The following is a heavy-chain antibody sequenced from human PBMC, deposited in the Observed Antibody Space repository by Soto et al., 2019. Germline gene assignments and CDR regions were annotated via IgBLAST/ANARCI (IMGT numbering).Heavy chain of an antibody. Sequence: PSETLSLTCAVSGDSISSGGYSWSWIRQPPGKGLEWIGYIYQSGSAFYNPSLKSRATISVDTSKNHFSLKLSSLTAADTALYYCARGDSTVTSASQQFDYWGPGTLVTVSS. V-gene: IGHV4-30-2*01. CDR3: ARGDSTVTSASQQFDY. CDR1: GDSISSGGYS. D-gene: IGHD4-17*01. J-gene: IGHJ4*02. CDR2: IYQSGSA.